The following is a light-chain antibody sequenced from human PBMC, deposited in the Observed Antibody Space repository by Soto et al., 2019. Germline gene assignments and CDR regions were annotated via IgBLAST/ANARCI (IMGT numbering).Light chain of an antibody. CDR2: NTN. Sequence: QTVVTQEASLSVSPGTTVTLTCGLSSGSVSANYYPSWYQQTPGQAPRTLIYNTNTRSSGVPDRFSGSILGNKAALTITGAQADDESDYYCVLDMGSGIWVFGGGTKVTVL. CDR3: VLDMGSGIWV. J-gene: IGLJ3*02. CDR1: SGSVSANYY. V-gene: IGLV8-61*01.